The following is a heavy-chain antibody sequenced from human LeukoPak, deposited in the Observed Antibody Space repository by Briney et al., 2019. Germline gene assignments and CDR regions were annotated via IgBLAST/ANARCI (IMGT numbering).Heavy chain of an antibody. Sequence: LRLSCAASGFTFDDYAMHWVRQPPGKGLEWIGHNYQSGSTFYNPSLRSRVTISVDTSKNQFSLKLSSVTAADTAVYYCARGHTTLDYWGQGTLVTVSS. D-gene: IGHD1-26*01. CDR2: NYQSGST. CDR1: GFTFDDYA. V-gene: IGHV4-30-2*01. J-gene: IGHJ4*02. CDR3: ARGHTTLDY.